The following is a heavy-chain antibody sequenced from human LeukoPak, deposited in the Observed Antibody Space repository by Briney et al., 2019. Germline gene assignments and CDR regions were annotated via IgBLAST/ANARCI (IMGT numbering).Heavy chain of an antibody. J-gene: IGHJ3*02. CDR3: ARVLSGYDAFDI. D-gene: IGHD3-10*01. CDR2: IYTSGST. Sequence: PSETLSLTCTVSGGSISGYYWSWIRQPAGKGLEWIGRIYTSGSTNYNPSLKSRVTMSVDTSRNQFSLRLSSVTAADTAVYYCARVLSGYDAFDIWGQGTMVTVSS. CDR1: GGSISGYY. V-gene: IGHV4-4*07.